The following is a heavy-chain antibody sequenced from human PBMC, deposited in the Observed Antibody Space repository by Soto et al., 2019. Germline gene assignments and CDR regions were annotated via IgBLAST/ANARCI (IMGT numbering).Heavy chain of an antibody. D-gene: IGHD3-3*01. CDR3: ARGHDFWSGYLFDY. J-gene: IGHJ4*02. CDR1: GGSISSGGYS. V-gene: IGHV4-30-2*01. CDR2: IYHSGST. Sequence: ASETLSLTCAVSGGSISSGGYSWSWIRQPPGKGLEWIGYIYHSGSTYYNPSLKSRVTISVDRSKNQFSLKLSSVTAADTAVYYCARGHDFWSGYLFDYWGQGTLVTGS.